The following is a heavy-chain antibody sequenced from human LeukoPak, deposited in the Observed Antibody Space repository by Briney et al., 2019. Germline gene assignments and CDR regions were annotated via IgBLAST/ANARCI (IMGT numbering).Heavy chain of an antibody. CDR1: GYTFTGYY. CDR3: ARDWGASTLVEY. V-gene: IGHV1-2*02. J-gene: IGHJ4*02. CDR2: INPNSGGT. D-gene: IGHD2/OR15-2a*01. Sequence: ASVKVSCKASGYTFTGYYMHWVRQAPGQGLEWMGWINPNSGGTNYAQKFQGRVTMTRDTSISTAYMELSRLRSDDTAVYYCARDWGASTLVEYWGQGTLVTVSS.